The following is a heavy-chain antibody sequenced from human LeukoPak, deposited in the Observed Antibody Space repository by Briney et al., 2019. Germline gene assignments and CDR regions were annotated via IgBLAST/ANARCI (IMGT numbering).Heavy chain of an antibody. CDR2: INYDGSST. D-gene: IGHD3-22*01. CDR3: ARNGYDSSGNWYFDL. Sequence: GGSLRLSCAASGFTFDDYGMSWVRQAPGKGLEWVSGINYDGSSTDYADSVKGRFTISRDNAKNTLYLQMNSLRAEDTAVYYCARNGYDSSGNWYFDLWGRGTLVTVSS. J-gene: IGHJ2*01. V-gene: IGHV3-20*04. CDR1: GFTFDDYG.